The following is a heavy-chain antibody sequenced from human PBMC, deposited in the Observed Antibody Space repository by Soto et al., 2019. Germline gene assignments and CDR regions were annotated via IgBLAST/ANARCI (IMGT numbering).Heavy chain of an antibody. D-gene: IGHD3-22*01. V-gene: IGHV3-33*01. CDR1: GFTFSSYG. J-gene: IGHJ3*02. CDR3: ARGRSVLYYYDSSGYTGGAFDI. CDR2: IWYDGSNK. Sequence: GGSLRLSCAASGFTFSSYGMHWVRQAPGKGLEWVAVIWYDGSNKYYADSVKGRFTISRDNSKNTLYLQMNSLRSDDTAVYYCARGRSVLYYYDSSGYTGGAFDIWGQGTMVTVSS.